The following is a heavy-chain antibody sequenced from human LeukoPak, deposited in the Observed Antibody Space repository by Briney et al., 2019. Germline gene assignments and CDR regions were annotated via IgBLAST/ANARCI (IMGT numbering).Heavy chain of an antibody. Sequence: SETLSLTCTVSGGSISSSSYYWGWIRQPPGKGLEWIGSIYYSGSTYYNPSLKSRVTISVDTSKNQFSLKLSSVTAADTAVYYCARVYYDFWSGYSYYFDYWGQGTLVTVSS. J-gene: IGHJ4*02. V-gene: IGHV4-39*07. CDR3: ARVYYDFWSGYSYYFDY. CDR2: IYYSGST. D-gene: IGHD3-3*01. CDR1: GGSISSSSYY.